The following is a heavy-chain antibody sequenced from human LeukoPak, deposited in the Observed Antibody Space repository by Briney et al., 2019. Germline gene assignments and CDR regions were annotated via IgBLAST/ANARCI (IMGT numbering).Heavy chain of an antibody. CDR3: AVSEKAVAAPDPNFDY. Sequence: SETLSLTCAVSGGSISSSNWWSWVRQPPGKGLEWIGEIYHSGSTNYNPSLKSRVTISVDKSKNQFSLKLSSVTAADTAVYYCAVSEKAVAAPDPNFDYWGQGTLVTVSS. V-gene: IGHV4-4*02. J-gene: IGHJ4*02. D-gene: IGHD6-19*01. CDR1: GGSISSSNW. CDR2: IYHSGST.